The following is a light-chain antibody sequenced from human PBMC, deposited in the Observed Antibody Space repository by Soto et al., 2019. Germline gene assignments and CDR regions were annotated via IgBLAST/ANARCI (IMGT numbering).Light chain of an antibody. Sequence: IVMTQSPDSLAVSLGERATINCKSSQSVLYSSNNENYLAWYQQKPGQPPKLLIYWASTRESGVPDRFSGSGSGTDFTLTISSLQAEDVAVYYCQQYYSTPLTFGGGTKVDI. CDR1: QSVLYSSNNENY. V-gene: IGKV4-1*01. J-gene: IGKJ4*01. CDR2: WAS. CDR3: QQYYSTPLT.